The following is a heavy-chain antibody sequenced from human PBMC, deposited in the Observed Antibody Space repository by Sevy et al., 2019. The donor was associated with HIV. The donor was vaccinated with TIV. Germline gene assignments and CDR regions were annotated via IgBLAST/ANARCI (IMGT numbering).Heavy chain of an antibody. CDR3: AKRRVQSGLSGGGANYGMDV. J-gene: IGHJ6*02. V-gene: IGHV3-23*01. CDR1: GFPFSNFA. Sequence: GGSLRLSCAASGFPFSNFAMSWVRQAPGKGLEWVSTLIGGGSRTYYTDSVTGRFIISSDNSWNTLYLQMDSLRAEDTAMYYCAKRRVQSGLSGGGANYGMDVCGRGTTVTVSS. CDR2: LIGGGSRT. D-gene: IGHD2-8*02.